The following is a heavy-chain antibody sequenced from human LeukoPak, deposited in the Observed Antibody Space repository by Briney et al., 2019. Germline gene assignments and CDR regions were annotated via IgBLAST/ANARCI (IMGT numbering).Heavy chain of an antibody. CDR3: ARWAPTGYYYMDV. CDR2: ISAYNGNT. V-gene: IGHV1-18*01. D-gene: IGHD1-1*01. Sequence: ASVKVSCKASGYTFTSYDINWVRQATGQGLEWMGWISAYNGNTNYAQKLQGRVTMTTDTSTSTAYMELRSLRSDDTAVYYCARWAPTGYYYMDVWGKGTTVTVSS. CDR1: GYTFTSYD. J-gene: IGHJ6*03.